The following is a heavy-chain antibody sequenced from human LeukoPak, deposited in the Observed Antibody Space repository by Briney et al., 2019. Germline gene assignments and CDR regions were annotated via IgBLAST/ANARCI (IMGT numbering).Heavy chain of an antibody. J-gene: IGHJ4*02. D-gene: IGHD3-22*01. CDR1: GHTFTSYS. CDR3: ARDHCGYYAPGNFDY. Sequence: PSVKVSCKASGHTFTSYSMRWVRQAPGQGLEWVGRIIPILGITNYAQKLQGRVTITADKSTSTAYMELSSLRSEDTAVYYCARDHCGYYAPGNFDYWGQGTLVTVSS. CDR2: IIPILGIT. V-gene: IGHV1-69*04.